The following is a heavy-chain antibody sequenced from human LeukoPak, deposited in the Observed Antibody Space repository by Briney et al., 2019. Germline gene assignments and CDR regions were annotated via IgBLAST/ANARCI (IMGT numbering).Heavy chain of an antibody. Sequence: SETLSLTCAVYGGSFSGYYWSWIRQPPGKGLEWIGEINQSGSTNYNPPLKSRVTISVDTSKNQFSLKLSSVTAADTAVYYCARVPAYYGSGSYWFDYWGQGTLVTVSS. D-gene: IGHD3-10*01. J-gene: IGHJ4*02. V-gene: IGHV4-34*01. CDR2: INQSGST. CDR3: ARVPAYYGSGSYWFDY. CDR1: GGSFSGYY.